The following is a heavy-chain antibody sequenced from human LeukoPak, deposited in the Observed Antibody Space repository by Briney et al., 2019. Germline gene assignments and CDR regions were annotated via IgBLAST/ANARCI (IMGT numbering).Heavy chain of an antibody. CDR1: GFTFSSYA. Sequence: PGGSLRLSCAASGFTFSSYAMTWVRQAPGKGLEWVSVISSGGSAYYADSVKGRSTISRDNSKNTLSLQMNSLRAEDTAVYYCAKTGDYAEYYFDYWGQGALVTVSS. V-gene: IGHV3-23*01. CDR2: ISSGGSA. D-gene: IGHD4-17*01. CDR3: AKTGDYAEYYFDY. J-gene: IGHJ4*02.